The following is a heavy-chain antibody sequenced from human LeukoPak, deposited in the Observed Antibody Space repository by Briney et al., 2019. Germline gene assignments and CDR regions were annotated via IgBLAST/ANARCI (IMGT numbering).Heavy chain of an antibody. CDR1: GFTFSSYA. V-gene: IGHV3-23*01. Sequence: HPGGSLRLTCAASGFTFSSYAMSWVRQAPGKGLEWVSAISGSGGSTYYADSVKGRFTISRDNSKNTLYLQMNSLRAEDTAVYYCARDSPSQQLEVYGMDVWGQGTTVTVSS. CDR3: ARDSPSQQLEVYGMDV. CDR2: ISGSGGST. J-gene: IGHJ6*02. D-gene: IGHD6-13*01.